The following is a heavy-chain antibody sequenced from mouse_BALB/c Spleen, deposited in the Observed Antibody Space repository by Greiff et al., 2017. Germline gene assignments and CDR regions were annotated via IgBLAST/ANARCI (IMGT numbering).Heavy chain of an antibody. CDR2: IYPGNSDT. J-gene: IGHJ2*01. V-gene: IGHV1-5*01. CDR1: GYSFTSYW. D-gene: IGHD1-1*01. CDR3: TRYGSRSYYFDY. Sequence: EVKVEESGTVLARPGASVKMSCKASGYSFTSYWMHWVKQRPGQGLEWIGAIYPGNSDTSYNQKFKGKAKLTAVTSASTAYMELSSLTNEDSAVYYCTRYGSRSYYFDYWGQGTTLTVSS.